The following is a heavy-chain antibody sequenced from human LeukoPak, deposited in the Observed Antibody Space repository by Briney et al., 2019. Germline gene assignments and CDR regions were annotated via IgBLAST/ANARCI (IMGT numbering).Heavy chain of an antibody. Sequence: SETLSLTCAVYGGSFSGYYWSWIRQPPGKGLEWIGEINHSGSTNYNPSLKSRVTISVDTSKNQFSLKLSSVTAADTAVYYCARGPPRGSGWYLSHYFDYWSQGTLVTVSS. V-gene: IGHV4-34*01. CDR2: INHSGST. CDR1: GGSFSGYY. J-gene: IGHJ4*02. CDR3: ARGPPRGSGWYLSHYFDY. D-gene: IGHD6-19*01.